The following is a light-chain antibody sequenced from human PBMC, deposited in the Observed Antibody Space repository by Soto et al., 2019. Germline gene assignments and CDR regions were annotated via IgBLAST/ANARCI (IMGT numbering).Light chain of an antibody. CDR1: ENIYSN. V-gene: IGKV3-15*01. Sequence: TLSVSPXXRXXXSCRASENIYSNIAWYQQRPGQAPRLLIYRASTRATGVPARFSGSGSGTEFTLTISSLQPDDFATYYCQQYNSYSPTFGQGTKVDI. CDR2: RAS. J-gene: IGKJ1*01. CDR3: QQYNSYSPT.